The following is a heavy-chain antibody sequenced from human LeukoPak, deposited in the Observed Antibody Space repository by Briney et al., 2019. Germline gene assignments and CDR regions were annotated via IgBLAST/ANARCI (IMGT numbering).Heavy chain of an antibody. Sequence: PSQTLSLTCTVSGGSISSGDYYWSWIRQPPVKGLEWIGYIYYSGSTYYNPSLKSRVTISVDTSKNQFSLKLSSVTAADTAVYYCARIPILRYFDYGMDVWGQGTTVTVSS. V-gene: IGHV4-30-4*01. J-gene: IGHJ6*02. CDR2: IYYSGST. D-gene: IGHD3-9*01. CDR3: ARIPILRYFDYGMDV. CDR1: GGSISSGDYY.